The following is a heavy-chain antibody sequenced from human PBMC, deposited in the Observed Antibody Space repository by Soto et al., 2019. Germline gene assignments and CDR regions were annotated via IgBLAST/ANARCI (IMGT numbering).Heavy chain of an antibody. CDR2: IRAHNGET. D-gene: IGHD6-19*01. CDR1: AYTSTLYG. J-gene: IGHJ4*02. CDR3: ATALGTSGWFDY. V-gene: IGHV1-18*01. Sequence: QVHLVQSGAEVKKPGASVKGSCKASAYTSTLYGITWVRQAPGQGLEWMGWIRAHNGETKFARKFQDRVTMTTDPSTSTVFMDLRTLTSDDTAVYYCATALGTSGWFDYWGQGTLVTVPS.